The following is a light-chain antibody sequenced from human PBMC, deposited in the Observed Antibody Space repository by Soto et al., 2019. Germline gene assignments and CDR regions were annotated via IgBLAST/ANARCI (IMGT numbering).Light chain of an antibody. CDR2: GAS. CDR1: HSVSSSY. J-gene: IGKJ5*01. Sequence: EIVLTQSPGTLSLSPGERATLSCRASHSVSSSYLAWYQQKPDQAPRLLIYGASSRATGIPDRFSGSGSGTDFTLTISRLEPEDVAVYYCQQFDTSPPSTFGQGTRLEIK. V-gene: IGKV3-20*01. CDR3: QQFDTSPPST.